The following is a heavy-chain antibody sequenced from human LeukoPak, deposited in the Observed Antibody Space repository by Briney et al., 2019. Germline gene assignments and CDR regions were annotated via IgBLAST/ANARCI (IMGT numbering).Heavy chain of an antibody. CDR3: ARASSSGYFRSGAFDI. D-gene: IGHD3-22*01. CDR2: INHSGST. Sequence: SETLSLTCTVSGGSINSYYWSWIRQPPGKGLEWIGEINHSGSTNYNPSLKSRVTISVDTSKNQFSLKLSSVTAADTAVYYCARASSSGYFRSGAFDIWGQGTMVTVSS. V-gene: IGHV4-34*01. J-gene: IGHJ3*02. CDR1: GGSINSYY.